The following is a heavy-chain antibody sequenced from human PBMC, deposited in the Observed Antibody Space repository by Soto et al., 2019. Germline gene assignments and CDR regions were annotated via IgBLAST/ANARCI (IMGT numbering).Heavy chain of an antibody. J-gene: IGHJ4*02. Sequence: KPGGSLRLSCAASGFTFSNAWMSWVRQAPGKGLEWVGRIKSKTDGGTTDYAAPVKGRFTISRDDSKNTLYLQMNSLKTEDTAVYYCTTAENIVSSSSPYWGQGTLVTVSS. V-gene: IGHV3-15*01. CDR3: TTAENIVSSSSPY. D-gene: IGHD6-6*01. CDR2: IKSKTDGGTT. CDR1: GFTFSNAW.